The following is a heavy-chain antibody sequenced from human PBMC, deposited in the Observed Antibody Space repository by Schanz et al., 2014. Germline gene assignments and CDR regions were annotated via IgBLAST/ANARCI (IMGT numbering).Heavy chain of an antibody. CDR2: ISPYTGNT. Sequence: QVQLVQSGDEVKKPGASVKVSCKTSGYTFSDYGITWVRQAPGQGLEWVGWISPYTGNTHYFDKMEGRVTMTRNTSISTAYMELSSLRSEDTAVYYCARVQDDILTGSEYYYGMDVWGQGTTVTVAS. J-gene: IGHJ6*02. CDR3: ARVQDDILTGSEYYYGMDV. CDR1: GYTFSDYG. V-gene: IGHV1-18*01. D-gene: IGHD3-9*01.